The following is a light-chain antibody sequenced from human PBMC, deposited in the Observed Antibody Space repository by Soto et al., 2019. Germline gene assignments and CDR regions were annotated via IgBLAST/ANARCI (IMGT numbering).Light chain of an antibody. V-gene: IGKV1D-12*01. J-gene: IGKJ3*01. CDR1: QGISSW. CDR2: AAS. Sequence: DIQMTQSPSSVSASVGDRVTITCRASQGISSWLAWYQQKPGKAPKLLIYAASSMQSGVPSRFSGSGSGTDFTLTISSLQRENSATSYCQPANSFHAIFTFGPGTNVDIK. CDR3: QPANSFHAIFT.